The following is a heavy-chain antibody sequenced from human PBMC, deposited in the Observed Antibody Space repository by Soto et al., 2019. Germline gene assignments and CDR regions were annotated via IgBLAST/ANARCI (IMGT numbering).Heavy chain of an antibody. CDR2: ITAHNGKT. CDR1: GYTFTNYG. V-gene: IGHV1-18*01. J-gene: IGHJ4*02. D-gene: IGHD6-13*01. CDR3: ARESSPGVAAAAYASLDF. Sequence: QVQLVQSEAAVKKPGATVKVSCKASGYTFTNYGVTWVRQAPGQGLEWMGWITAHNGKTNYGQKIQGRVTMSTDTFTSTDYMELRRLSSYATALYYCARESSPGVAAAAYASLDFWCQGTMVTVSS.